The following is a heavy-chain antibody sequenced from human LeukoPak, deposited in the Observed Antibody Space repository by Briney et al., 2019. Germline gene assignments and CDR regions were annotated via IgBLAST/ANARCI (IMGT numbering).Heavy chain of an antibody. D-gene: IGHD3-22*01. Sequence: PSETLSLTCNASGGSISSYYWSWIRQPAGKGLEWIGRIYSSGSTNYNPSLKSRVTMSVDTSKNQFSLKLSSLTAADTAVYYCARGSSGYYYGWGQATLVTVSS. CDR2: IYSSGST. V-gene: IGHV4-4*07. J-gene: IGHJ4*02. CDR3: ARGSSGYYYG. CDR1: GGSISSYY.